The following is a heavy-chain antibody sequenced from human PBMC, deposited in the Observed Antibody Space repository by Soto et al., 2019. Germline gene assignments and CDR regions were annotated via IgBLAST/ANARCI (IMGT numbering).Heavy chain of an antibody. J-gene: IGHJ6*02. CDR1: GFTVSSNY. Sequence: EVQLVESGGGLIQPGGSLRLSCAASGFTVSSNYMSWVRQAPGKGLEWVSVIYSGGSTYYADSVKGRFTISRDNSKNALYLQMNSLRAEDTAVYYCARDSGIQLWLRGYYYYGMAVWGQGTTVTVSS. CDR3: ARDSGIQLWLRGYYYYGMAV. CDR2: IYSGGST. D-gene: IGHD5-18*01. V-gene: IGHV3-53*01.